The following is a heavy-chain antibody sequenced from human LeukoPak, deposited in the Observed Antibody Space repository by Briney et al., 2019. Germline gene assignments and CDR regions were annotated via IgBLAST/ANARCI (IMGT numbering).Heavy chain of an antibody. D-gene: IGHD1-26*01. V-gene: IGHV3-74*01. Sequence: GGSLRLSCAASDFTFSSYWMHWVRQAPGEGLVWVSRISGDESSTNYADSVKGRFTISRDKSKNTLYLQMTFLNVEDTAVYYCARESGSYLQWGQGTLVTVSS. CDR2: ISGDESST. J-gene: IGHJ4*02. CDR1: DFTFSSYW. CDR3: ARESGSYLQ.